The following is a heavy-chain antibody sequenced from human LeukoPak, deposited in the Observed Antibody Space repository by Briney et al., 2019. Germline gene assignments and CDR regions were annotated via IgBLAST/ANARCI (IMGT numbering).Heavy chain of an antibody. CDR1: GYSLISYA. V-gene: IGHV1-18*04. Sequence: ASVKVSCKASGYSLISYAINWVRQAPGQGLEWMGWISAYNGNTEFAQKVQGRVTMTTDASTSTAYMELVSLTSDDTAVYYCARDPLRSSWSTYNNAMDVWGQGTSVTVS. D-gene: IGHD6-13*01. CDR2: ISAYNGNT. CDR3: ARDPLRSSWSTYNNAMDV. J-gene: IGHJ6*02.